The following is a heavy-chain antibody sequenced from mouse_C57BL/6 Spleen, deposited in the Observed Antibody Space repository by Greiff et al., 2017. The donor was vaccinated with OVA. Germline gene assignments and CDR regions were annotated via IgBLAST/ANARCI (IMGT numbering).Heavy chain of an antibody. J-gene: IGHJ2*01. Sequence: ESGPGLVKPSQSLSLTCSVTGYSITSGYYWNWIRQFPGNKLEWMGYISYDGSNNYNPSLKNLISITRDTSKNQFFLKLNSVATEATATYYCARDYYGSSYYFDYWGQGTTLTVSS. V-gene: IGHV3-6*01. CDR2: ISYDGSN. CDR1: GYSITSGYY. D-gene: IGHD1-1*01. CDR3: ARDYYGSSYYFDY.